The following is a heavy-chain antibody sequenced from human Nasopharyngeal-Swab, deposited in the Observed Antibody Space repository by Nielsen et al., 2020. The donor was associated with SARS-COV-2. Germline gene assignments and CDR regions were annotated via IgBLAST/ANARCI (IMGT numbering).Heavy chain of an antibody. CDR2: IYYSGST. Sequence: SETLSFTCTVSGGSISSGGYYWSWIRQHPGKGLEWIGYIYYSGSTYYNPSLKSRVTISVDTSKNQFSLKLSSVSAADTAVYYCASAPYYDSSGYYGPSPFDIWGQGTMVTVSS. CDR1: GGSISSGGYY. D-gene: IGHD3-22*01. J-gene: IGHJ3*02. V-gene: IGHV4-31*03. CDR3: ASAPYYDSSGYYGPSPFDI.